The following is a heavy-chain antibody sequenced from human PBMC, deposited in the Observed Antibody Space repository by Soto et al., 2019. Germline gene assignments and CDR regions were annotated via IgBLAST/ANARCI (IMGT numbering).Heavy chain of an antibody. CDR3: ARDWGAWTPGECYSHGFDL. CDR2: SWHDGRHL. J-gene: IGHJ3*01. Sequence: QEQLVESGGGMVQSGGSLRLSCAVSGFTLDTYGMHWVRQAAGQGLEWVAVSWHDGRHLDYADSVRGRFTVFRDDSKNTLFLEMNGLRGDDTAVYYCARDWGAWTPGECYSHGFDLWGQGTLVTVSS. D-gene: IGHD2-21*01. V-gene: IGHV3-33*01. CDR1: GFTLDTYG.